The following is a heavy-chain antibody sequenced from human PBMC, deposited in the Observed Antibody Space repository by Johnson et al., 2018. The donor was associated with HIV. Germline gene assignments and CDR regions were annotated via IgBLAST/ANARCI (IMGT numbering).Heavy chain of an antibody. D-gene: IGHD3-22*01. CDR1: GFTVSSNY. CDR2: IYSGGST. CDR3: ARKAFYYDSSGLRGVTFDI. Sequence: VQLVESGGDVVQPGRSLRLSCAASGFTVSSNYMSWVRQAPGKGLEWVSVIYSGGSTYYADSVKGRFTISRDNAKNSLFLQMNSLTAEDTAVYYCARKAFYYDSSGLRGVTFDIWGQGTMVTVSS. V-gene: IGHV3-53*01. J-gene: IGHJ3*02.